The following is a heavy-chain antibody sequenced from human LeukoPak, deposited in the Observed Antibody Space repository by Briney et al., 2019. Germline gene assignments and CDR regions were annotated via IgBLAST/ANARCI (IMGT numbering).Heavy chain of an antibody. D-gene: IGHD1-26*01. V-gene: IGHV4-39*01. J-gene: IGHJ4*02. CDR1: GGSISSSSYY. Sequence: PSETLSLTCTVSGGSISSSSYYWGWIRQPPRKGLEWIGSIYYSGSTYYNPSLKSRVTISVDTSKNQFSLKLSSVTAADTAVYYCAAPSGEGATGYWGQGTLVTVSS. CDR3: AAPSGEGATGY. CDR2: IYYSGST.